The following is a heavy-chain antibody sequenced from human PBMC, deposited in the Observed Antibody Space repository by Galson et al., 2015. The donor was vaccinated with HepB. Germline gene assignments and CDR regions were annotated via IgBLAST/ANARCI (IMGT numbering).Heavy chain of an antibody. J-gene: IGHJ4*02. CDR2: ISPYNGNT. D-gene: IGHD4-23*01. Sequence: SVKVSCKASGYTFTTYGINWVRQAPGQGLEWMGWISPYNGNTNYAQNLHARVTMTADISTATVYMELGSLRSDDTAVYYCARGRAVAAGYFDYWGQGTLITVSS. V-gene: IGHV1-18*04. CDR3: ARGRAVAAGYFDY. CDR1: GYTFTTYG.